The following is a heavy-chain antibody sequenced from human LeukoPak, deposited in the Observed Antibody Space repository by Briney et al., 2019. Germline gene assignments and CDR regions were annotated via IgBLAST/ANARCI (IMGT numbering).Heavy chain of an antibody. CDR1: GGSISSGSYY. CDR3: AREGGRHSGYEGY. Sequence: PSETLSLTCTVSGGSISSGSYYWSWIRQPAGKGLEWIGRIYTSGSTNYNPSLKSRVTISVDTSKNQFSLKLSSVTAADTAVYYCAREGGRHSGYEGYWGQGTLVAVSS. D-gene: IGHD5-12*01. J-gene: IGHJ4*02. V-gene: IGHV4-61*02. CDR2: IYTSGST.